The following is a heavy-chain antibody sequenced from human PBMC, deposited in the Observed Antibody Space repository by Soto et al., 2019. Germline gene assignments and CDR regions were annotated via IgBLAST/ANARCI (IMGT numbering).Heavy chain of an antibody. J-gene: IGHJ4*02. CDR3: ARDTGDGTIDF. CDR2: INAGYGNT. Sequence: QVHLVQSGAEVRKPGASVKVSCKASGYTFSSYAMHWVRQAPGQRLEWMGWINAGYGNTKSSQKFQDRVTIARDTAASTAYMELTSPRSEDTAVYYCARDTGDGTIDFWGQGTLVTVSS. V-gene: IGHV1-3*01. D-gene: IGHD7-27*01. CDR1: GYTFSSYA.